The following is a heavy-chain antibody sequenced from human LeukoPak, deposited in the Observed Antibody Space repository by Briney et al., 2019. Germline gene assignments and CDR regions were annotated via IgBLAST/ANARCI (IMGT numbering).Heavy chain of an antibody. Sequence: GGSLRLSCAASGFGFSSYAMHWVRQAPGKGLEWVAIISYDGSIKNYGDSVRGRFTISRDDSKNTLYLQMSSLRVEDTAVYFCARDLMGASHYFQHWGQGTLVTVSS. CDR1: GFGFSSYA. CDR2: ISYDGSIK. J-gene: IGHJ1*01. CDR3: ARDLMGASHYFQH. V-gene: IGHV3-30*04. D-gene: IGHD1-26*01.